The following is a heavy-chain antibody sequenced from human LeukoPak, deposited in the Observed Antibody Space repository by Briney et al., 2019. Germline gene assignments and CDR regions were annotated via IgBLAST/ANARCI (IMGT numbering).Heavy chain of an antibody. CDR3: ARDRSIAVGDDAFDI. J-gene: IGHJ3*02. V-gene: IGHV3-20*04. D-gene: IGHD6-19*01. Sequence: GGSLRLSCAASGFIFGDFGMSWVRQVPGKGLEWVSGINWNGGSTGYADSVKGRFTISRDNAKNSLYLQMNSLRAEDTALYYCARDRSIAVGDDAFDIWGQGTMVTVSS. CDR1: GFIFGDFG. CDR2: INWNGGST.